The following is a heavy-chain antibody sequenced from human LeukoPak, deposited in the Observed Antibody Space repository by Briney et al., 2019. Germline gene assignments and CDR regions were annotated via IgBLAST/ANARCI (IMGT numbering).Heavy chain of an antibody. CDR3: ARVGSGYTYGHYYFDY. V-gene: IGHV4-59*01. Sequence: SETLCLTCTVSGGSISSYYWSWIRQPPGKGLEWIGYIYYSGNTNYNPSLKSRVSISVDTTKNQFSLELTSVTATDTALYYCARVGSGYTYGHYYFDYWGQGALVTVSS. CDR2: IYYSGNT. D-gene: IGHD5-18*01. CDR1: GGSISSYY. J-gene: IGHJ4*02.